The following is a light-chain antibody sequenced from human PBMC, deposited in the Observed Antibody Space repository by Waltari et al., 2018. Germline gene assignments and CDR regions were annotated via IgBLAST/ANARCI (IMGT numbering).Light chain of an antibody. Sequence: QPALTQPRSVSGSPGQSVTTYCTGTSSVVGGYNHVYCYQQHPGKAPKLMIYDVSKWPSRVHALFSGSRCSAAASLTIAGLQGEEEADYYCCSYAVTYVFGTGTKVTVL. V-gene: IGLV2-11*01. CDR1: SSVVGGYNH. CDR2: DVS. CDR3: CSYAVTYV. J-gene: IGLJ1*01.